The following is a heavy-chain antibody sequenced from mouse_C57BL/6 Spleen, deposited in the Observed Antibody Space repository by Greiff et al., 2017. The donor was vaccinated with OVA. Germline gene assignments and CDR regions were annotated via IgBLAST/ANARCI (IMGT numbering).Heavy chain of an antibody. J-gene: IGHJ3*01. D-gene: IGHD2-4*01. CDR1: GYAFSSSW. V-gene: IGHV1-82*01. Sequence: QVQLQQSGPELVKPGASVKISCKASGYAFSSSWMNWVKQRPGKGLEWIGRIYPGDGDTNYNGKFKGKATLTADKSSSTAYMQLSSLTSEDSAVYFCARNIDYYDYDVLFAYWGQGTLVTVSA. CDR3: ARNIDYYDYDVLFAY. CDR2: IYPGDGDT.